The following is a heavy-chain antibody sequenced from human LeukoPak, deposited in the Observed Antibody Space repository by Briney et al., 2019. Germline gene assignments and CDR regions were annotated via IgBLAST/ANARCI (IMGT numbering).Heavy chain of an antibody. V-gene: IGHV3-7*01. CDR3: ARDSTSLAYCGGDCSSGPYYMDV. CDR2: IKEDGSEN. Sequence: PGGSLRLSCAASGFTFSYYWMSWVRQAPGKGLEWVANIKEDGSENYSVDSVKGRFTISRDNAKNSLYLQMNSLRAEDTAVYYCARDSTSLAYCGGDCSSGPYYMDVWGKGTTVTISS. J-gene: IGHJ6*03. D-gene: IGHD2-21*02. CDR1: GFTFSYYW.